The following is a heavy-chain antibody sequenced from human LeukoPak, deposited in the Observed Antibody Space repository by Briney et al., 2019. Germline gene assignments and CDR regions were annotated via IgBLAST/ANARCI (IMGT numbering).Heavy chain of an antibody. D-gene: IGHD6-19*01. Sequence: SETLSLTWTVSGGSISSYYWSWIRQPPGKGLEWVGQIYYSGSTNYNPSLKSRVTISIDTSKNQFSLKLNSVTAADTAVYYCAAESERWLVRSWGQGTLVTVSS. CDR1: GGSISSYY. CDR3: AAESERWLVRS. V-gene: IGHV4-59*03. J-gene: IGHJ4*02. CDR2: IYYSGST.